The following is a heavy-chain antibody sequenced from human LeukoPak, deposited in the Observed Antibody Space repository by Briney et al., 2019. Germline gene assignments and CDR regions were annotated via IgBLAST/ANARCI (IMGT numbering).Heavy chain of an antibody. V-gene: IGHV3-11*01. CDR2: ISSRSITI. CDR1: GFTFSDYY. CDR3: ARLKAGF. Sequence: GGSLRLLCAAYGFTFSDYYMSWIRQAPGKGLEWVAYISSRSITIHYADSVRGRFTISRDNAKRSVYLQMNSLGAEVTAIYYCARLKAGFWGQGTLVTVSS. J-gene: IGHJ4*02.